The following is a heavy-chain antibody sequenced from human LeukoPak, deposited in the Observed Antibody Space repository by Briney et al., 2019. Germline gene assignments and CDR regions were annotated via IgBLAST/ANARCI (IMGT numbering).Heavy chain of an antibody. CDR1: GYSFTSYW. J-gene: IGHJ4*02. Sequence: GESLKISCKGSGYSFTSYWIGWVRQMPGKGLEWMGIIYPSDSDARYSPSFQGQVTISTDKSISIVYLQWSSLKASDTAMYYCARLPYRGSYYFDYWGQGTLVTVSS. D-gene: IGHD1-26*01. CDR2: IYPSDSDA. CDR3: ARLPYRGSYYFDY. V-gene: IGHV5-51*01.